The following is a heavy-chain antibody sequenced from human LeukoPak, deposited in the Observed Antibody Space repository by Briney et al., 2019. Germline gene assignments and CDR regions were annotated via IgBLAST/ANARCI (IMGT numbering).Heavy chain of an antibody. J-gene: IGHJ6*03. D-gene: IGHD2/OR15-2a*01. CDR3: VRSIVIVLYYYYYLEV. CDR1: GFTFSSYA. Sequence: GGSLRLSCAASGFTFSSYAMSWVRQAPGKGLEWVSSLSSDGGVTYYADSVRGRFIMSRDNSKNTLYLQMNSLRAEDTAVYYCVRSIVIVLYYYYYLEVWGKGTTVTVSS. V-gene: IGHV3-23*01. CDR2: LSSDGGVT.